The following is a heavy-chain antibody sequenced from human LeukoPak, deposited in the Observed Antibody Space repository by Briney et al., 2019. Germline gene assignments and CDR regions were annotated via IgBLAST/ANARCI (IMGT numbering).Heavy chain of an antibody. J-gene: IGHJ4*02. V-gene: IGHV3-30*02. CDR1: GFTFSSYG. CDR2: IWYGGSNK. CDR3: AKAHWNDVKGIDY. Sequence: PGGSLRLSCAASGFTFSSYGMHWVRQAPGKGLEWVAVIWYGGSNKYYADSVKGRFTISRDNSKNTLYLQMNSLRAEDTAVYYCAKAHWNDVKGIDYWGQGTLVTVSS. D-gene: IGHD1-1*01.